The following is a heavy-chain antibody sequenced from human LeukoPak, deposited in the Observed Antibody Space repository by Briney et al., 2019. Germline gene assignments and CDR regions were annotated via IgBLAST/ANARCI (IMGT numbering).Heavy chain of an antibody. V-gene: IGHV3-30*04. J-gene: IGHJ4*02. CDR1: GFTFSSYA. D-gene: IGHD6-19*01. Sequence: GGSLRLSCAASGFTFSSYAMHWVRQAPGKGLEGGAVISYDGSNKYYADSVKGRFTISRDNSKNTLYLQMNSLRAEDTAVYYCARDAYSSGWSPLGYWGQGTLVTVSS. CDR3: ARDAYSSGWSPLGY. CDR2: ISYDGSNK.